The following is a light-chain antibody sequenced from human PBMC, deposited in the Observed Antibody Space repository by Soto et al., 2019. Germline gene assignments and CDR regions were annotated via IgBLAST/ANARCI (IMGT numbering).Light chain of an antibody. J-gene: IGLJ3*02. Sequence: QSVLTQPPSVSGAPGQRVTISCTGSSSNIGAGYDVHWYQQLPGTAPKLLIYGNSNRPSGVPDRFSGSKSGTSASLAITGLQAQDEAYYYCQSYDSSLSALFGGGTQRPVL. CDR1: SSNIGAGYD. CDR3: QSYDSSLSAL. CDR2: GNS. V-gene: IGLV1-40*01.